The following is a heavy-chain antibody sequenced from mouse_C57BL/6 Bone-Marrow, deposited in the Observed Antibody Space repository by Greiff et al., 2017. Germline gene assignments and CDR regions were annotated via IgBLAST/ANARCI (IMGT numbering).Heavy chain of an antibody. V-gene: IGHV5-6*01. Sequence: VQLQQSGGDLVKPGGSLKLSCAASGFTFSSYGMSWVRQTPDKRLEWVATISSGGSYTYYPDSVKGRFTISRDNAKNTLYLQMSRLKSEDTAMYYCAAMSTARYFDVWGTGTTVTVSS. CDR2: ISSGGSYT. J-gene: IGHJ1*03. CDR1: GFTFSSYG. D-gene: IGHD2-4*01. CDR3: AAMSTARYFDV.